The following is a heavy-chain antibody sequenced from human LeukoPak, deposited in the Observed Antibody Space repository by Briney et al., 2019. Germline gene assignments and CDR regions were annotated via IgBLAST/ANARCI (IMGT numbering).Heavy chain of an antibody. CDR3: AGHSDVIGAI. CDR1: GYTFTHQW. J-gene: IGHJ4*02. V-gene: IGHV5-51*01. D-gene: IGHD3-10*01. Sequence: GESLKISCKASGYTFTHQWIGWVRQKSGSGLEWMEIIYPRDSDTRYSPSFQGHVSISADTSINTAYLEWSRLEASDTAIYYCAGHSDVIGAIWGQGTLVTVSS. CDR2: IYPRDSDT.